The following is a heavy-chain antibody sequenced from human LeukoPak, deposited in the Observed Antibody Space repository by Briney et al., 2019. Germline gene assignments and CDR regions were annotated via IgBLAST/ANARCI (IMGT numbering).Heavy chain of an antibody. D-gene: IGHD4-23*01. CDR3: ARGRGADYGGNSGYFDY. V-gene: IGHV3-33*01. J-gene: IGHJ4*02. Sequence: GGSLSLSCAASGFTFSGFGMHWVRQAPGKGLEWVAVIWYDGSNKYYADSAKGRFTISRDNPKNTLYVQMNSLRAEDTAVYYCARGRGADYGGNSGYFDYWGQGTLVTVSS. CDR2: IWYDGSNK. CDR1: GFTFSGFG.